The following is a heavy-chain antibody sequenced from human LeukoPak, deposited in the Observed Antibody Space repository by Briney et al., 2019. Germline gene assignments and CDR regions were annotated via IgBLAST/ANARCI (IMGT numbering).Heavy chain of an antibody. D-gene: IGHD6-13*01. CDR3: ASWVAAAGISP. J-gene: IGHJ5*02. CDR1: GYTFTSYY. Sequence: ASVKVSCKAPGYTFTSYYMHWVRQAPGQGLEWMGIINPSGGSTSYAQKFQGRVTMTRDTSTSTVYMELSSLRSEDTAVYHCASWVAAAGISPWGQGTLVTVSS. CDR2: INPSGGST. V-gene: IGHV1-46*01.